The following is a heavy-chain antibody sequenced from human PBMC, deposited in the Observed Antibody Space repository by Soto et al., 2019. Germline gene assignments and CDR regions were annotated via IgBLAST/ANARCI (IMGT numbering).Heavy chain of an antibody. Sequence: PSETLSLTCAVYGGSFSGYYWSWIRQPPGKGLEWIGEINHSGSTNYNPSLKSRVTISVDTSKNQFSLKLSSVTAADTAVYYCARAHTEDYVFWSGYYVSSLFDYWGQGTLVTVSS. V-gene: IGHV4-34*01. CDR3: ARAHTEDYVFWSGYYVSSLFDY. D-gene: IGHD3-3*01. CDR1: GGSFSGYY. J-gene: IGHJ4*02. CDR2: INHSGST.